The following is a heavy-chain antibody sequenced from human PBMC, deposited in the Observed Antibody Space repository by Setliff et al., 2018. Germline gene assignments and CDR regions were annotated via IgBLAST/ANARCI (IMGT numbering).Heavy chain of an antibody. D-gene: IGHD4-17*01. CDR3: ARYGAKLAIEE. V-gene: IGHV1-24*01. J-gene: IGHJ4*02. CDR2: FAPEVGEI. CDR1: GYSLKDPS. Sequence: ASVKVSCKVSGYSLKDPSMHWVRQVPGKGLEWMGGFAPEVGEIIYAQEFQGRVTMTADTSTDTAYMQVSGLRSEDTAVYFCARYGAKLAIEEWGQGTLVTVSS.